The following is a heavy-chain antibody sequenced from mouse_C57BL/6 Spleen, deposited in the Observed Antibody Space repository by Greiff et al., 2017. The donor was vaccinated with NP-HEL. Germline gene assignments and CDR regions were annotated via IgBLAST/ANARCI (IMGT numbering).Heavy chain of an antibody. Sequence: QVQLQQSGTVLARPGASVKMSCKTSGYTFTSYWMHWVKQRPGRGLEWIGRIDPNSGGTKYNEKFKSKATLTVDKPSSTAYMQLSSLTSEDSAVYYCAGWRTESFDYWGQGTTLTVSS. CDR3: AGWRTESFDY. V-gene: IGHV1-72*01. CDR1: GYTFTSYW. CDR2: IDPNSGGT. J-gene: IGHJ2*01.